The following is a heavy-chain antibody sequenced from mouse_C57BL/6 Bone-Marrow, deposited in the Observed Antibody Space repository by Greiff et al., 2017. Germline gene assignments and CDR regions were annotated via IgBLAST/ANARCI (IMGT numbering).Heavy chain of an antibody. Sequence: VQLQQSGAELARPGASVKLSCKASGYTFTSYGISWVKQRTGQGLEWIGEIYPGSGSTNYNEKFKSKATLTVDTSSSTAYMQLSSLTSEDSAVYYCARELGGFAYWGQGTLVTVSA. V-gene: IGHV1-81*01. CDR3: ARELGGFAY. CDR2: IYPGSGST. J-gene: IGHJ3*01. D-gene: IGHD3-3*01. CDR1: GYTFTSYG.